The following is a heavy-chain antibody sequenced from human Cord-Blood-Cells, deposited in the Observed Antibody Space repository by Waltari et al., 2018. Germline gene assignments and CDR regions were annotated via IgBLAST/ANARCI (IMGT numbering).Heavy chain of an antibody. CDR1: GGSFSGYY. CDR3: ASYSVNGVESG. Sequence: QVQLQQWGAGVLKPSELLSLTCAVLGGSFSGYYWSWIRQPPGTGLEWIGEINHSGSTNYNPSLKSRVTISVDTSKNQFSLKLSSVTAADTAVYYCASYSVNGVESGWGQGTLVTVSS. V-gene: IGHV4-34*01. D-gene: IGHD2-15*01. CDR2: INHSGST. J-gene: IGHJ4*02.